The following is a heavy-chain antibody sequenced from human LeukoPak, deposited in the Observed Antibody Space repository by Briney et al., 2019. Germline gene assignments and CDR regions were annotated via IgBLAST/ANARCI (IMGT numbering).Heavy chain of an antibody. CDR2: ISYDGNDK. Sequence: PGRSLRLSCAASGFTFSSYGMHWVRQAPGKGLEWVAIISYDGNDKYYADSVKGRFTISRDNSKNTLYLQMNSLRAEDTAAYYCARSGYYSGWYSVGAFDIWGQGTMVTVSS. CDR1: GFTFSSYG. CDR3: ARSGYYSGWYSVGAFDI. D-gene: IGHD6-19*01. V-gene: IGHV3-33*05. J-gene: IGHJ3*02.